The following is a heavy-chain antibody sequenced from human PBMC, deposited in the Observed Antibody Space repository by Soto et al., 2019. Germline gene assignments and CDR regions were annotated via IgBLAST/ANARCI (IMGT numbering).Heavy chain of an antibody. J-gene: IGHJ4*02. CDR3: AKAGYCTGVSCYFYYFDS. V-gene: IGHV3-23*01. CDR1: GFTFNNYA. Sequence: EVQLLESGGGLLQPGGSLRLSCSASGFTFNNYAMAWVRQAPGEGLEWVSGISGSGATPYYADSVKGRFTISRDNSKNTLFLQMNSLSAEDTAVYFCAKAGYCTGVSCYFYYFDSWGQGTLFTVSS. D-gene: IGHD2-15*01. CDR2: ISGSGATP.